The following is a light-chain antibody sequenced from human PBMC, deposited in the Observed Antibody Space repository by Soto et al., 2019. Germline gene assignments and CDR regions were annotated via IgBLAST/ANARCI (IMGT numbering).Light chain of an antibody. CDR3: QQYSSYWT. J-gene: IGKJ1*01. Sequence: DIQMTQSPSTLSASVGDRVTITCRASQSITRWLAWYHQKPGKAPKLLIYDVSTLESGVPSRFSGSASGTEFTLTISSLQPDDFATYYCQQYSSYWTFGQGTKVDI. CDR2: DVS. CDR1: QSITRW. V-gene: IGKV1-5*01.